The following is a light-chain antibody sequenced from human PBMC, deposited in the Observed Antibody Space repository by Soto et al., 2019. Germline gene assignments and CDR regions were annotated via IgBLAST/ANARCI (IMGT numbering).Light chain of an antibody. CDR1: SGDVDAFDY. CDR2: EVS. CDR3: SSYTSSSTPYV. Sequence: QSVLTQPASVSGSPGQSITISCTGTSGDVDAFDYVSWYQQHPGKAPKLMIFEVSDRPSGVSNRFSGSKSGNTASLTISGLQAEDEADYYCSSYTSSSTPYVFGTGTKVTVL. J-gene: IGLJ1*01. V-gene: IGLV2-14*01.